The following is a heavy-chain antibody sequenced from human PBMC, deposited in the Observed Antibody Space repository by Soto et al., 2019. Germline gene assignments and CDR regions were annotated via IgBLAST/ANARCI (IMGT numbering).Heavy chain of an antibody. V-gene: IGHV3-23*01. J-gene: IGHJ6*02. Sequence: GESLKISCAASGFNFRNYAMNWVRQAPGKGLEWVSGTSGSGAGIHYADSVNGRFSISRDNSKSKLYLQMNSLRAEDTAVYYCAKSYGDYGARNSHYYGMDVCGQGTTVTVSS. CDR1: GFNFRNYA. CDR2: TSGSGAGI. CDR3: AKSYGDYGARNSHYYGMDV. D-gene: IGHD4-17*01.